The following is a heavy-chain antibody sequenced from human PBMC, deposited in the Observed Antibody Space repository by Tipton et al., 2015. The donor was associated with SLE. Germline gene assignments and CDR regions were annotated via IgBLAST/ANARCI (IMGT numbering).Heavy chain of an antibody. Sequence: TLSLTCAVYGGSFSGYYWSWIRQPPGKGLEWIGEINHSGSTNYNPSLKSRVTISVDTSKNQFSLKLSSVTAADTAVYYCARGRAAAGTHWGREPWSPSPQ. CDR3: ARGRAAAGTH. J-gene: IGHJ4*02. CDR1: GGSFSGYY. V-gene: IGHV4-34*01. CDR2: INHSGST. D-gene: IGHD6-13*01.